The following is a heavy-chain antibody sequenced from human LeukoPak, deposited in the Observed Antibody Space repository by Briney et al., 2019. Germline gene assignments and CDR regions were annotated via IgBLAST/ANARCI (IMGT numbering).Heavy chain of an antibody. CDR2: IYYSGST. D-gene: IGHD1-1*01. J-gene: IGHJ5*02. CDR3: ARETLEGKFDP. CDR1: GGSISSYY. Sequence: SETLSLTCTVSGGSISSYYWSWIRQPPGKGLEWIGYIYYSGSTNYNPSLKSRVTISIDTSKNQFSLKLSSVTAADTAVYYCARETLEGKFDPWGQGILVTVSS. V-gene: IGHV4-59*01.